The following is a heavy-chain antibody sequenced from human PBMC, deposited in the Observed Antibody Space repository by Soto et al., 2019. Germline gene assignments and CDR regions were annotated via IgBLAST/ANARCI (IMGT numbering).Heavy chain of an antibody. CDR1: GFTFSSYA. V-gene: IGHV3-30-3*01. CDR2: ISYDGSNK. Sequence: QVQLVESGGGVVQPGRSLRLSCAASGFTFSSYAMHWVRQAPGKGLEWVAVISYDGSNKYYADSVKGRFTISRDNSKNQLYLQMNSLRAEDTAVYYCARDHLGYCSSTSCYRGNYYYGMDVWGQGTTVTVSS. J-gene: IGHJ6*02. D-gene: IGHD2-2*01. CDR3: ARDHLGYCSSTSCYRGNYYYGMDV.